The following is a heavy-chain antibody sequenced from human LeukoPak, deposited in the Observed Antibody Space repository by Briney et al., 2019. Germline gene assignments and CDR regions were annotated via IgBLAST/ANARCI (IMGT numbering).Heavy chain of an antibody. V-gene: IGHV4-34*01. CDR2: INHSGST. CDR3: AREGHYYGSGSYYNVPYYYYYYMDV. Sequence: PSETLSLTCAVYGGSFSGYYWSWIRQPPGKGLEWIGEINHSGSTNYNPSLKSRVTMSVDTSKNQFSLKLSSVTAADTAVYYCAREGHYYGSGSYYNVPYYYYYYMDVWGKGTTVTVSS. CDR1: GGSFSGYY. D-gene: IGHD3-10*01. J-gene: IGHJ6*03.